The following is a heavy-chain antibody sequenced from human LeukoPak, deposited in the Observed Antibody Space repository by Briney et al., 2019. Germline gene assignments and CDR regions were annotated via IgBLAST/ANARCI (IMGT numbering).Heavy chain of an antibody. J-gene: IGHJ5*02. Sequence: ASVKVSCKASGYTFTGYYMHWVRQAPGQGLEWMGWINPNSGGTNYEQKFQGRVTMTRDMSTSTVYMELRSLRSEDTAVYYCARAELRYDFWSGSSFDPWGQGTLVTVSS. V-gene: IGHV1-2*02. D-gene: IGHD3-3*01. CDR2: INPNSGGT. CDR1: GYTFTGYY. CDR3: ARAELRYDFWSGSSFDP.